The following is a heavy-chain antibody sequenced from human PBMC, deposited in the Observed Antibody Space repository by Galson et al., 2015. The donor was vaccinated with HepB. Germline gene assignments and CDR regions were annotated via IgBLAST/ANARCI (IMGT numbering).Heavy chain of an antibody. J-gene: IGHJ6*02. CDR3: ARVAAAAGTDYYYGMDV. CDR1: GYTFTSYA. V-gene: IGHV1-3*01. D-gene: IGHD6-13*01. Sequence: SVKVSCKASGYTFTSYALHWVRQAPGQRLEWMGWINAGNGNTKYSQKFQGRVTITRDTSASTAYMELSSLRSEDTAVYYCARVAAAAGTDYYYGMDVGGQGTTVTVSS. CDR2: INAGNGNT.